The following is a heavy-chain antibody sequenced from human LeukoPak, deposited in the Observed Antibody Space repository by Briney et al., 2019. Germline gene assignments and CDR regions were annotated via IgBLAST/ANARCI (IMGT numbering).Heavy chain of an antibody. CDR3: ARTRPYQLLFGTNWFDP. J-gene: IGHJ5*02. CDR2: IYYSGST. V-gene: IGHV4-31*03. CDR1: GGSISSGGYY. D-gene: IGHD2-2*01. Sequence: PSETLSLTCTVSGGSISSGGYYWSWIRQHPGKGLEWIGYIYYSGSTYYNPSLKSRVTISVDTSKNQFSLKLSSVTAADTAVYYCARTRPYQLLFGTNWFDPWGQGTLVTVSS.